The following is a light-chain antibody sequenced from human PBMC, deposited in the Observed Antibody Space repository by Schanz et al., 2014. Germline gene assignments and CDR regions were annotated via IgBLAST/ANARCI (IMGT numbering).Light chain of an antibody. V-gene: IGLV2-8*01. CDR1: SSDVGGYNY. CDR3: SSYAGSINWV. Sequence: QSALTQPPSASGSPGQSVAISCTGTSSDVGGYNYVSWYQQHPGKAPRLMIFDVSKRPSGVPDRFSGFKSDNTASLTVSGLQAEDEADYYCSSYAGSINWVFGGGTKLTVL. J-gene: IGLJ3*02. CDR2: DVS.